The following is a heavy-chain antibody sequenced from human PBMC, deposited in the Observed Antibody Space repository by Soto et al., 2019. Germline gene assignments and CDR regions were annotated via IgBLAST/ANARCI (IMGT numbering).Heavy chain of an antibody. CDR2: IGRGDDK. J-gene: IGHJ6*02. Sequence: PGGSLRLFCEASGFTFSDYVTNWVRQGPGKGLECVSTIGRGDDKYYADSVKGRFTISRDTSKNTLFLQMNSLRAEDTALYFCAKDGTTGGQHYYGMDVWGQWTTVTSP. D-gene: IGHD2-15*01. CDR3: AKDGTTGGQHYYGMDV. V-gene: IGHV3-23*01. CDR1: GFTFSDYV.